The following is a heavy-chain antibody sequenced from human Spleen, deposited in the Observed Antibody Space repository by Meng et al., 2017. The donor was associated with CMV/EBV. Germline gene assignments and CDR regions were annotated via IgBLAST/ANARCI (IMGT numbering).Heavy chain of an antibody. J-gene: IGHJ4*02. CDR1: FTFSSTA. CDR2: IRVSGGRT. CDR3: AKVPWFGVLLFLGYFDY. D-gene: IGHD3-10*01. V-gene: IGHV3-23*01. Sequence: FTFSSTAMSWGRQARGKGLGLVSAIRVSGGRTYYADSVKSRFTISRDNSKNTLYLQMNSLRAEDTAVYYCAKVPWFGVLLFLGYFDYWGQGTLVTVSS.